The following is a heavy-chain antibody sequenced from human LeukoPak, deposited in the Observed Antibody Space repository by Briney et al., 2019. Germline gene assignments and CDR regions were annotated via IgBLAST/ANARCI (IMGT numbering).Heavy chain of an antibody. CDR2: IYYSGST. CDR1: GGSISSGGYS. J-gene: IGHJ4*02. V-gene: IGHV4-30-4*07. CDR3: ARGRPRYCSGGSCYPSDY. D-gene: IGHD2-15*01. Sequence: SETLSLTCAVSGGSISSGGYSWSWIRQPPGKGLEWIGYIYYSGSTYYNPSLKSRVTISVDTSKNQFSLKLSSVTAADTAVYYCARGRPRYCSGGSCYPSDYWGQGTLVTVSS.